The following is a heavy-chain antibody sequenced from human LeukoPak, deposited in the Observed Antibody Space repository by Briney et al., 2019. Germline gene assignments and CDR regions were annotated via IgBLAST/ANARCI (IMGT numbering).Heavy chain of an antibody. J-gene: IGHJ3*01. Sequence: ASVKVSCKTSGYTFTNYGVSWVRQAPGQGLEWMGWISAYNGDTNYAQKLQGRVTMTTDTSTSTAYMELRSLRSDDTAVYYCARGQYCGGDCSASDAFDVWGQGTMVTVSP. CDR3: ARGQYCGGDCSASDAFDV. D-gene: IGHD2-21*02. CDR2: ISAYNGDT. V-gene: IGHV1-18*01. CDR1: GYTFTNYG.